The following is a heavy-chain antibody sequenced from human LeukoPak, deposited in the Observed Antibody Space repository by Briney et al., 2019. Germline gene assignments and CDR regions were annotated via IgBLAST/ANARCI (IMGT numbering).Heavy chain of an antibody. D-gene: IGHD2-2*01. CDR2: INWNGGST. CDR3: ARGIVPAALYWYFDL. V-gene: IGHV3-20*01. CDR1: GFTFDDYG. Sequence: GGSLRLSCAASGFTFDDYGMSWVRQAPGKGLEWVSGINWNGGSTGYADSVKGRFTISRDNAKNSPYLQMNSLRAEDTALYHCARGIVPAALYWYFDLWGRGTLVTVSS. J-gene: IGHJ2*01.